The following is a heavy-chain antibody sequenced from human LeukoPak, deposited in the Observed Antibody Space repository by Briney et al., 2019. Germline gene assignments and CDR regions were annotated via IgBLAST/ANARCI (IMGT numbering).Heavy chain of an antibody. CDR1: GFTFDDYS. J-gene: IGHJ6*04. D-gene: IGHD3-16*01. Sequence: PGGSLRLSCAASGFTFDDYSMSWVRQAPGKGLEWVSGINWNGGRTGYADSVKGRFTISRDNAKDSLYLQMNSLRAEDTALYYCARDLASSDVWGKGTTVTVSS. V-gene: IGHV3-20*04. CDR3: ARDLASSDV. CDR2: INWNGGRT.